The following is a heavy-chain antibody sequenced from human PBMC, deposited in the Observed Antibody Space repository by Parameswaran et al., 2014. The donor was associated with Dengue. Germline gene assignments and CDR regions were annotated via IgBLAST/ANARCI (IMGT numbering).Heavy chain of an antibody. D-gene: IGHD4-17*01. CDR2: ISAYNGNT. V-gene: IGHV1-18*01. Sequence: SWVRQAPGQGLEWMGWISAYNGNTNYAQKLQGRVTMTTDTSTSTAYMELRSLRSDDTAVYYCARGEATVTTGDWFDPWGQGTLVTVSS. J-gene: IGHJ5*02. CDR3: ARGEATVTTGDWFDP.